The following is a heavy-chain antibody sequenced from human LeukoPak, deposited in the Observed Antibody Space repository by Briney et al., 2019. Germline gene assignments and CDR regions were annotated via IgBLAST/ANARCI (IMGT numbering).Heavy chain of an antibody. CDR2: IYATGST. D-gene: IGHD1-26*01. Sequence: PSETLSLTCTVSGYSISSGYYWSWIRQPAGKGLEWIGRIYATGSTNYNPSLKSRVTISVDTSKNQFSLKLRSVTAADTAVYYCARGGLLNCFDPWGQGTLVTVSS. CDR3: ARGGLLNCFDP. J-gene: IGHJ5*02. CDR1: GYSISSGYY. V-gene: IGHV4-61*02.